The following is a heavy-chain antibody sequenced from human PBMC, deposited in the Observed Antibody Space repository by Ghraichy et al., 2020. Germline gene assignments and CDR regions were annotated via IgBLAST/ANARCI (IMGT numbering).Heavy chain of an antibody. J-gene: IGHJ4*02. D-gene: IGHD6-19*01. CDR1: GFTFSSYS. CDR2: ISSSSSYI. CDR3: AGSIGILAVAFDY. V-gene: IGHV3-21*01. Sequence: GGSLRLSCAASGFTFSSYSMNWVRQAPGKGLEWVSSISSSSSYIYYADSVKGRFTISRDNAKNSLYLQMNSLRAEDTAVYYCAGSIGILAVAFDYWGQGTLVTVSS.